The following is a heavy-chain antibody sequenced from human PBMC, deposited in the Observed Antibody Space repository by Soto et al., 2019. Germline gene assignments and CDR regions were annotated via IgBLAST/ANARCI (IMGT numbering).Heavy chain of an antibody. CDR2: ISSSSSYI. J-gene: IGHJ4*02. V-gene: IGHV3-21*01. CDR1: VFTFSSYS. CDR3: ARDLVVGAIYFED. D-gene: IGHD1-26*01. Sequence: PVGSLRLSCASSVFTFSSYSMNCVRHSPGKGLEWVSSISSSSSYIYYADSVKGRFTISRDNAKNSMYLQMNSLRAEDTAVYYCARDLVVGAIYFEDWGQGTLFSVS.